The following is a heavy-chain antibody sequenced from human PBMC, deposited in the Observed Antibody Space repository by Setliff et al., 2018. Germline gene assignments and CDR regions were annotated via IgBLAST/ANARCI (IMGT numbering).Heavy chain of an antibody. CDR3: VRGFTIFGVVKLERWFDP. CDR1: DGSFSDYY. D-gene: IGHD3-3*01. J-gene: IGHJ5*02. Sequence: PSETLSLTCAVYDGSFSDYYWSWIRQPPGKGLEWIGTISHSGSTSYNSSLKSRVTMSVDTSKNQFFLKLSSVTAADTAVYYCVRGFTIFGVVKLERWFDPWGQGTLVTVSS. CDR2: ISHSGST. V-gene: IGHV4-34*01.